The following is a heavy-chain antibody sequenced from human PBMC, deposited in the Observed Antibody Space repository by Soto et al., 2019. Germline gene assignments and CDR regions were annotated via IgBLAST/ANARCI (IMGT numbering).Heavy chain of an antibody. Sequence: QVQLVESGGGVVHPGRSLRLSCAASGFTFSSYGMHWVRQAPGKGLEWVAVISYDGSNKYYADSVKGRFTISRDNSKNTLYLQMNSLRAEDTAVYYCAKEDYGDYGDAFDIWGQGTMVTVSS. V-gene: IGHV3-30*18. CDR3: AKEDYGDYGDAFDI. CDR1: GFTFSSYG. CDR2: ISYDGSNK. D-gene: IGHD4-17*01. J-gene: IGHJ3*02.